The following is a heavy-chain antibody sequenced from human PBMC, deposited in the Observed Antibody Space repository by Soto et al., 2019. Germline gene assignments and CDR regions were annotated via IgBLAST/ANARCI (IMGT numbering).Heavy chain of an antibody. V-gene: IGHV3-7*01. CDR3: ARELSGPARLDY. Sequence: EVQLVESGGGLVQPGGSLRLSCTASGFTFSTYWMTWVRQAPGKGLEWVANIRQDGSENYYVDSVRGRFTISRDNAKNSLYLQMNSLRAEDPAVYYCARELSGPARLDYWGQGTMVTVSS. CDR2: IRQDGSEN. D-gene: IGHD2-15*01. CDR1: GFTFSTYW. J-gene: IGHJ4*02.